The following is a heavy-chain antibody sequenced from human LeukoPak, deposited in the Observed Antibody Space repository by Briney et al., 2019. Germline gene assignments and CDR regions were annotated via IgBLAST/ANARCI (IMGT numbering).Heavy chain of an antibody. CDR2: IYTSGST. J-gene: IGHJ6*03. CDR1: GGSISNYY. D-gene: IGHD2-15*01. Sequence: SETLSLTCTVSGGSISNYYWSWLRQPAGKGLEWIGRIYTSGSTNYNPPLQSRVTISVDTSKNQFSLKLSSVTAADTAVYYCASSRWYYYMDVWGKGTTVTVSS. V-gene: IGHV4-4*07. CDR3: ASSRWYYYMDV.